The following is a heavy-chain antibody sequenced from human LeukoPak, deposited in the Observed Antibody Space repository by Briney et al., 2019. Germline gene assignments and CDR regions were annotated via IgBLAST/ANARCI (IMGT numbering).Heavy chain of an antibody. V-gene: IGHV3-33*01. D-gene: IGHD6-19*01. Sequence: GRSLRLSCAASGSTFSSYGMHWVRQAPGKGLEWVAVIWYDGSNKYYADSVKGRFTISRDNSKNTLYLQMNSLRAEDTAVYYCARGGIAVAPWGQGTLVTVSS. CDR2: IWYDGSNK. CDR1: GSTFSSYG. J-gene: IGHJ5*02. CDR3: ARGGIAVAP.